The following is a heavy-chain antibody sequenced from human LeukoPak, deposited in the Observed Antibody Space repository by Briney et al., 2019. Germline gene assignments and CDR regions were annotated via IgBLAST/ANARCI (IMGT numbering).Heavy chain of an antibody. V-gene: IGHV3-64*01. CDR3: TRTRWLRDPLDFDY. J-gene: IGHJ4*02. CDR1: GFTFSSYA. D-gene: IGHD5-12*01. Sequence: GGSLRLSCAASGFTFSSYAMHWVRQAPGKGLEYVSAISSNGGSTYYANSVKGRFTISRDNSKNTLYLQMGSLRAEDMAVYYCTRTRWLRDPLDFDYWGQGTLVTVSS. CDR2: ISSNGGST.